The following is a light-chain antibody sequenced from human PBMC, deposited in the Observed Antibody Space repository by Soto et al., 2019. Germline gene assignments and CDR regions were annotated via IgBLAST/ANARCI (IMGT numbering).Light chain of an antibody. CDR3: QQYSNYLNT. J-gene: IGKJ2*01. V-gene: IGKV1-5*03. CDR2: QAS. Sequence: DVQMTQSPSTLSASVGDRVTITCRASQSISNSLAWYQQKPGKAPKLLIYQASSLEGGVPSRFSGSGSGTEFTLTISSLQPDDFATYYCQQYSNYLNTFGEGTKLDI. CDR1: QSISNS.